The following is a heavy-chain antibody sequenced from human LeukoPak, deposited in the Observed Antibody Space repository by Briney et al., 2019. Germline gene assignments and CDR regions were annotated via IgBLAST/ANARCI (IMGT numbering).Heavy chain of an antibody. CDR2: IYTSGST. D-gene: IGHD5-24*01. J-gene: IGHJ6*03. Sequence: SETLSLTCTVSGGSISSGSYYWSWIRQPAGKGLEWIGRIYTSGSTNYNPSLKSRVTISVDTSKNQFSLKLSSVTAADTAVYYCAGTSARGVEVATRRYYYYYMDVWGKGTTVTISS. CDR3: AGTSARGVEVATRRYYYYYMDV. V-gene: IGHV4-61*02. CDR1: GGSISSGSYY.